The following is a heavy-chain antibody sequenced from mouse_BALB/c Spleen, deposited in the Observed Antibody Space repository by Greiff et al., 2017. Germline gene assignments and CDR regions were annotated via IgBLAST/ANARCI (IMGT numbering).Heavy chain of an antibody. D-gene: IGHD2-3*01. V-gene: IGHV5-15*02. J-gene: IGHJ2*01. CDR3: ARDDGYYGYFDY. CDR2: ISNLAYSI. Sequence: EVQGVESGGGLVQPGGSRKLSCAASGFTFSDYGMAWVRQAPGKGPEWVAFISNLAYSIYYADTVTGRFTISRENAKNTLYLEMSSLRSEDTAMYYCARDDGYYGYFDYWGQGTTLTVSS. CDR1: GFTFSDYG.